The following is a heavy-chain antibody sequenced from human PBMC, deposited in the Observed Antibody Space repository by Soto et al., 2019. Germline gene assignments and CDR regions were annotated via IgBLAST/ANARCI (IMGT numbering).Heavy chain of an antibody. V-gene: IGHV3-30*03. D-gene: IGHD2-2*01. CDR1: GFTINRND. J-gene: IGHJ4*02. CDR3: ARDGQESVEIPAAGNFHFAD. CDR2: MSFDGNHQ. Sequence: QVHLVESGGGVVQPGGSLRLSCAASGFTINRNDMYWVRQAPGKGLEWVAVMSFDGNHQHYADSVKGRFTISRDNSKNTIYLQMNSLRVDDRALYFCARDGQESVEIPAAGNFHFADWGQGTLVTVSS.